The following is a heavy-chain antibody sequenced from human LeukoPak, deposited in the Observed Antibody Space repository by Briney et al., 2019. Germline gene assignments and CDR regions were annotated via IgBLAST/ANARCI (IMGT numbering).Heavy chain of an antibody. CDR1: GGSFSGYY. CDR3: ARGEHDLVFRY. CDR2: IYTSGST. J-gene: IGHJ4*02. Sequence: SETLSLTCAVYGGSFSGYYWSWIRQPAGKGLEWIGRIYTSGSTNYNPSLKSRVTISVDTSKNQFSLKLSSVTAADTAVYYCARGEHDLVFRYWGQGTLVTVSS. D-gene: IGHD1/OR15-1a*01. V-gene: IGHV4-59*10.